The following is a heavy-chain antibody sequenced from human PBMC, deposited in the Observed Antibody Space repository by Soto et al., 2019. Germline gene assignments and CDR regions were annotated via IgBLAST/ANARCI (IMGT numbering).Heavy chain of an antibody. CDR3: ARHDETPTHRGWRWFDP. V-gene: IGHV4-39*01. CDR1: GASISSSSYY. CDR2: TYYTGST. J-gene: IGHJ5*02. D-gene: IGHD2-15*01. Sequence: SETLSLTCTVSGASISSSSYYWGWIRQPPGKGLEWIASTYYTGSTYYNPSLKSRVTISVDTSMNQFSLKLTSVTAADMSVYYCARHDETPTHRGWRWFDPWGRGTLVTVS.